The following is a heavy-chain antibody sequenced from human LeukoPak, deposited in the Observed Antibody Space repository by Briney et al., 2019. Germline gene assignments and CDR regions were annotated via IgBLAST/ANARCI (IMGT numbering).Heavy chain of an antibody. CDR3: ARGYSYGFPLDF. J-gene: IGHJ4*02. CDR1: GGSISSNNW. V-gene: IGHV4-4*02. D-gene: IGHD5-18*01. Sequence: TSETLSLTCAVSGGSISSNNWWSWVRQPPGKGLEWIGEIYHSGSTNYNPSLKSRVTISVDKSKNLFSLKLSSVTAADSAVYYCARGYSYGFPLDFWGQGALVTASS. CDR2: IYHSGST.